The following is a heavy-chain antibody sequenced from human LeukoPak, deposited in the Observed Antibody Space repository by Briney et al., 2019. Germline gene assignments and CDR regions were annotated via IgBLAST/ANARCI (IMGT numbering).Heavy chain of an antibody. D-gene: IGHD5-18*01. V-gene: IGHV4-39*07. CDR2: IYYSGST. CDR1: GGSISSSSYY. Sequence: ASETLSLTCTVSGGSISSSSYYWGWIRQPPGKGLEWIGSIYYSGSTYYNPSLKSRVTISVDTSKNQFSLKLSSVTAADTAVYYCATRGYSYRGSYWGQGTLVTVSS. CDR3: ATRGYSYRGSY. J-gene: IGHJ4*02.